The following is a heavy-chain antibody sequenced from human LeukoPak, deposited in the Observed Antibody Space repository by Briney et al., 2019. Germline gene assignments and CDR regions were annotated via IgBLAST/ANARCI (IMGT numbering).Heavy chain of an antibody. CDR2: IIPIFGTA. Sequence: GASVKVSCKASGGTFSSYAISWVRQTPGQGLEGMGGIIPIFGTANYAQKFQGRVTITADKSTSTAYMELSSLRSEDTAVYYCARGQYYYDSSGYYQKFDYWGQGTLVTVSS. CDR3: ARGQYYYDSSGYYQKFDY. D-gene: IGHD3-22*01. J-gene: IGHJ4*02. CDR1: GGTFSSYA. V-gene: IGHV1-69*06.